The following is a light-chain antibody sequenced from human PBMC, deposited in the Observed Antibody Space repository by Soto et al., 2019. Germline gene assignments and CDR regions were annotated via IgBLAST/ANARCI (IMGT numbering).Light chain of an antibody. Sequence: EVGLTQSPVTLSLSPGERATLSFRASQSFRGLLAWYQQKPGQAPRLLIYDAYNRATGIPPRFSGSGSGTDFTLTISSLEPEDFAVYYCQQRKNWQVTFGQGRRLEIK. J-gene: IGKJ5*01. CDR3: QQRKNWQVT. CDR1: QSFRGL. CDR2: DAY. V-gene: IGKV3-11*01.